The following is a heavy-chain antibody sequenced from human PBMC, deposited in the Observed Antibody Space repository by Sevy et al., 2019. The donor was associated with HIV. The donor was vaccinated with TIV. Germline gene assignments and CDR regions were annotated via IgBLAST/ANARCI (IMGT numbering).Heavy chain of an antibody. V-gene: IGHV3-9*01. CDR3: AKGRLALDY. CDR1: AFTFDDYA. Sequence: GGSLRLSCAASAFTFDDYAMHWVRQAPGKGLEWVSGISWNSGSIGYADSVKGRFTISRDNAKNSLYLQMNSLRAEDTALYYCAKGRLALDYWGQGTLVTVSS. D-gene: IGHD6-19*01. J-gene: IGHJ4*02. CDR2: ISWNSGSI.